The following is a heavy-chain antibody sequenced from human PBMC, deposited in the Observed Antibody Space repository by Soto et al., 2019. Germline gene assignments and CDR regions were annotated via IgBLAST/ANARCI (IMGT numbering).Heavy chain of an antibody. Sequence: QVQLVESGGSVVQPGRSLRLSCAASGFTFRSDGMHWVRQAPGKGLEWVAVIWYDGSNKYYADSVKGRFTISRDNSKNTLYLQMNSLRAEDTAVYYCARDTYVDTAMAAPDYWGQGTLVTVSS. D-gene: IGHD5-18*01. CDR2: IWYDGSNK. CDR3: ARDTYVDTAMAAPDY. J-gene: IGHJ4*02. CDR1: GFTFRSDG. V-gene: IGHV3-33*01.